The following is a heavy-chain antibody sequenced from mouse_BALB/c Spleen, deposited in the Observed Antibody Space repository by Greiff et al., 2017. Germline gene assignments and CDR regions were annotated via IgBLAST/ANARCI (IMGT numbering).Heavy chain of an antibody. Sequence: QVQLKESGPGLVQPSQSLSITCTVSGFSLTSYGVHWVRQSPGKGLEWLGVIWSGGSTDYNAAFISRLSISKDNSKSQVFLKMNSLQANDTAIYYCARYYDYDLGYAMDYWGQGTSVTVSS. CDR1: GFSLTSYG. CDR2: IWSGGST. D-gene: IGHD2-4*01. J-gene: IGHJ4*01. V-gene: IGHV2-2*02. CDR3: ARYYDYDLGYAMDY.